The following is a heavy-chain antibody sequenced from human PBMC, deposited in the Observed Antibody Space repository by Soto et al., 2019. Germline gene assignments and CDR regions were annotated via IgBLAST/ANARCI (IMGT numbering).Heavy chain of an antibody. V-gene: IGHV4-59*01. J-gene: IGHJ6*02. D-gene: IGHD6-19*01. CDR3: ARDEGITVAGAESYYYGMDV. CDR2: IYYSGST. CDR1: GGSISSYY. Sequence: SETLSLTCTVSGGSISSYYWSWIRQPPGKGLEWIGYIYYSGSTNYNPSLKSRVTISVDTSKNQFSLKLSSVTAADTAVYYCARDEGITVAGAESYYYGMDVWGQGTTVTVS.